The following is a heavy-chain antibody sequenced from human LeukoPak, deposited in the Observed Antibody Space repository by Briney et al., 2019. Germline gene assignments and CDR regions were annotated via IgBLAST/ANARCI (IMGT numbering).Heavy chain of an antibody. CDR3: ATPPHYYYYYGMDV. V-gene: IGHV1-24*01. Sequence: ASVKVSCKVSGYTLTELSMHWVRQAPGKGLEWMGGFDPEDGETIYAQKFQGRVTMTEDTSTDTAYMELSSLRSEDTAVYYCATPPHYYYYYGMDVWGQGTMVTVSS. CDR1: GYTLTELS. J-gene: IGHJ6*02. CDR2: FDPEDGET.